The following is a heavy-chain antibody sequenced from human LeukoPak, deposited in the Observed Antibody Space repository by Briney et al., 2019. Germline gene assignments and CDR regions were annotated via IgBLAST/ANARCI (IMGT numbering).Heavy chain of an antibody. CDR3: ARDLSTHYSVDY. J-gene: IGHJ4*02. D-gene: IGHD2-15*01. Sequence: GGSLRLSCAASGFAFSSFAIHCVRQAPGKGLEWEAFISYDGRHKYYADAVKGRFTISRDNSENTLYLHMNSLRAEDTALYYCARDLSTHYSVDYWGQGTLVTVSS. V-gene: IGHV3-30*04. CDR1: GFAFSSFA. CDR2: ISYDGRHK.